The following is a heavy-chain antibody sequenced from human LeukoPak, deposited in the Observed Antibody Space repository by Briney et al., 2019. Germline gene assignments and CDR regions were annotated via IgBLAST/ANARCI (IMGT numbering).Heavy chain of an antibody. D-gene: IGHD3-22*01. CDR2: IYHSGST. Sequence: PSETLSLTCTVSGGSISSSNSYWGWIRQPPGKGLEWIGSIYHSGSTYYNPSLKSRVTVSVDTSKNQFSLKLSSVTAADTAVYYCARAPNYYDSSGYYSEAFDIWGQGTMVTVSS. V-gene: IGHV4-39*07. J-gene: IGHJ3*02. CDR3: ARAPNYYDSSGYYSEAFDI. CDR1: GGSISSSNSY.